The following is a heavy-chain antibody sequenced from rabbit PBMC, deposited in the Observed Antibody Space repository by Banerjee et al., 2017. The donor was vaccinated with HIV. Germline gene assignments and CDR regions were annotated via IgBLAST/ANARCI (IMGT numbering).Heavy chain of an antibody. V-gene: IGHV1S40*01. CDR1: GFTISSSYY. J-gene: IGHJ4*01. D-gene: IGHD6-1*01. Sequence: QSLEESGGDLVQPEGSLTLTCTASGFTISSSYYMCWVRQAPGKGLEWIACIASGNSNNVYYASWAKGRFTISKTSSTTVTLQMTSLTAADTATYFCARSEDYTYGYAGAAYTTGVQFNLWGQGTLVTVS. CDR3: ARSEDYTYGYAGAAYTTGVQFNL. CDR2: IASGNSNNV.